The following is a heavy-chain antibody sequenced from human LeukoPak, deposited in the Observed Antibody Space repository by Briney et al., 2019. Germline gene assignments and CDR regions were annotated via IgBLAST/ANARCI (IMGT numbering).Heavy chain of an antibody. CDR1: GFTFSSYS. Sequence: GGSLRLSCAASGFTFSSYSMNWVRQAPGKGLEWVSSISSSSSYIYYADSVKGRFTISRDNAKNSLYLQMNSLRAEDTAVYYCARVQEGYGSGRRDNYYYYYMDVWGKGTTVTISS. CDR3: ARVQEGYGSGRRDNYYYYYMDV. CDR2: ISSSSSYI. D-gene: IGHD3-10*01. V-gene: IGHV3-21*04. J-gene: IGHJ6*03.